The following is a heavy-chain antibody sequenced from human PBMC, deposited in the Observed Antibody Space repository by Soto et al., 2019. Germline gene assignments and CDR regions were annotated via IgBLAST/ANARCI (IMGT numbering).Heavy chain of an antibody. CDR1: EFRFGAYY. D-gene: IGHD5-12*01. Sequence: EEQLVESGSALVQPGGSLRLSCAASEFRFGAYYMSWVRQAPGKGLEWVANIKQDGSETYYTDSVKGRFTISRDNAKSSLYLLMHGLRVEDTAVYYCARDGYAGAFDLWGRGLLVPVSS. V-gene: IGHV3-7*03. J-gene: IGHJ4*02. CDR2: IKQDGSET. CDR3: ARDGYAGAFDL.